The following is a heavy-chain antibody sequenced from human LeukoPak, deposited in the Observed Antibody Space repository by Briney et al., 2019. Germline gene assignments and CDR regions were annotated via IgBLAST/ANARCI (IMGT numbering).Heavy chain of an antibody. Sequence: GESLKISCKGSGYSFTSYWIGWVRQMPGKGLEWMGIIDPGDSDTRYSPSFQGQVTISADKSISTAYLQWSSLKASDTAMYYCARQGDYDSSGYYPNWFDPWGQGTLVTVSS. CDR2: IDPGDSDT. D-gene: IGHD3-22*01. CDR1: GYSFTSYW. J-gene: IGHJ5*02. CDR3: ARQGDYDSSGYYPNWFDP. V-gene: IGHV5-51*01.